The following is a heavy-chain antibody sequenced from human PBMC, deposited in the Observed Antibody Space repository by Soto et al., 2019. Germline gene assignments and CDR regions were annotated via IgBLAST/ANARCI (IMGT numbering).Heavy chain of an antibody. CDR2: IKQDGSEK. J-gene: IGHJ5*02. D-gene: IGHD3-3*01. CDR3: ARATPYYDFWSGYYTSWFDP. V-gene: IGHV3-7*01. Sequence: GGSLRLSCAASGFTFSSYWMSWVRQAPGKGLEWVANIKQDGSEKYYVDSVKGRFTISRDKDKNSLYLQMNSLRAEDTAVYYCARATPYYDFWSGYYTSWFDPWGQGTLVTVSS. CDR1: GFTFSSYW.